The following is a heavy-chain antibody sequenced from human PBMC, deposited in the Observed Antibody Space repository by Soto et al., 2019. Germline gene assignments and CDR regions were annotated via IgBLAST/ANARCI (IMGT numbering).Heavy chain of an antibody. D-gene: IGHD6-13*01. CDR3: AKDQGSSWYEIDY. CDR2: ISSSGGSI. V-gene: IGHV3-23*01. J-gene: IGHJ4*02. CDR1: GFTFSDYY. Sequence: GGSLRLSCAASGFTFSDYYMSWIRQAPGKGLEWVSSISSSGGSIYYADSVKGRFTISRDNSKNTLYLQMNSLRAEDTAVYYCAKDQGSSWYEIDYWGQGTLVTVSS.